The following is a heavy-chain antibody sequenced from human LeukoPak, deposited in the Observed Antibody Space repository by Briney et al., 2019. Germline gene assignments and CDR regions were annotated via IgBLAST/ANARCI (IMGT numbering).Heavy chain of an antibody. CDR1: GFSFNEYY. Sequence: PGGSLRLSCAASGFSFNEYYMSWIRQAPGKGLEWVSYISSSGSTIYYADSVKGRFTISRDNANNSLYLHMNSLRAEDTAVYYCARVRRYSGYDSYYYYYMDVWGKGTTVTVSS. V-gene: IGHV3-11*01. D-gene: IGHD5-12*01. CDR2: ISSSGSTI. J-gene: IGHJ6*03. CDR3: ARVRRYSGYDSYYYYYMDV.